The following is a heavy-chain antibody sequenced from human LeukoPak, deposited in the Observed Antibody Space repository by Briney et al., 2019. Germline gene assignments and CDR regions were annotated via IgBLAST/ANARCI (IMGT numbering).Heavy chain of an antibody. CDR1: GYTFTGYY. Sequence: AASVKVSCKASGYTFTGYYIHWVRQAPGQGLEWMGWINPNSGVTNYAQKFQGRVTMTRDTSISTDYMELSRLRSDDTAVYYCARGLATVTTSIGYWGQGTLVTVSS. CDR3: ARGLATVTTSIGY. V-gene: IGHV1-2*02. D-gene: IGHD4-17*01. CDR2: INPNSGVT. J-gene: IGHJ4*02.